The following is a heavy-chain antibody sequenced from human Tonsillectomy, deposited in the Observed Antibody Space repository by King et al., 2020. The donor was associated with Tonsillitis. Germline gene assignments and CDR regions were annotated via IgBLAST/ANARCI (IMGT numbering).Heavy chain of an antibody. CDR3: AKFSRFTMIGASGDYFDY. Sequence: DVQLVESGGGLVQPGGSLRLSCVVSGFTFSNYAMTWVRQAPGKGLEWVSVISGSGGSTYYADSVKGRFTISRDNSKNTLNLQMSSLRAEDTAIYYCAKFSRFTMIGASGDYFDYWGQGTLVTVSS. CDR1: GFTFSNYA. J-gene: IGHJ4*02. V-gene: IGHV3-23*04. CDR2: ISGSGGST. D-gene: IGHD3-22*01.